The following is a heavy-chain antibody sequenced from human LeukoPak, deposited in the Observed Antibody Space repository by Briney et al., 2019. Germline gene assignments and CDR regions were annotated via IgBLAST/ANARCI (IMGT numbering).Heavy chain of an antibody. V-gene: IGHV4-38-2*02. CDR3: ARETSYSSDY. CDR1: GYSISSGYY. Sequence: PSETLSLTCTVSGYSISSGYYWGWIRQPPGKGLEWIGSVYHSGTTHYNASLKSRVTISVDTSKNQYSLKLSSVTAADTAVYFCARETSYSSDYWGQGTLVTVSS. J-gene: IGHJ4*02. CDR2: VYHSGTT. D-gene: IGHD6-13*01.